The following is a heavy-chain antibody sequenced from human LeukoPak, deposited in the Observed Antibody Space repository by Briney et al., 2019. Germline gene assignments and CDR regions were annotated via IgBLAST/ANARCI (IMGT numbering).Heavy chain of an antibody. J-gene: IGHJ4*02. D-gene: IGHD3-16*01. Sequence: GGTLRLSCAASGFTFSHHGMNWVRQAPGKGLDWVSYISSSSSTIYYADSVKGRFTISRDNAKNSLYLQMNSLRAEDTAVYYCARLRYDFVWGSYDYWGQGTLVTVSS. CDR3: ARLRYDFVWGSYDY. CDR1: GFTFSHHG. V-gene: IGHV3-48*01. CDR2: ISSSSSTI.